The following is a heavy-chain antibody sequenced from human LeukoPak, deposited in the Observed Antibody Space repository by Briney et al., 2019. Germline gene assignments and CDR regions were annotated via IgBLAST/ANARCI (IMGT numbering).Heavy chain of an antibody. Sequence: SGGSLRLSCAASGFTFSSYWMHWVRQAPGKGLAWVSRISDDGGHTFHADSVKGRFAMSRDNSKNTLYLQMNSLRAEDTGVYYCARVTGGYNLVDYWGQGTLVTVSS. V-gene: IGHV3-74*01. CDR1: GFTFSSYW. CDR2: ISDDGGHT. D-gene: IGHD5-24*01. CDR3: ARVTGGYNLVDY. J-gene: IGHJ4*02.